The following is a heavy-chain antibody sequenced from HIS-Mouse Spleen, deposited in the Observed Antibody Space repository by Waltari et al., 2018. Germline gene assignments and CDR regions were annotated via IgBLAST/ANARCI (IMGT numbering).Heavy chain of an antibody. CDR2: ISYDGSNK. V-gene: IGHV3-30*18. CDR1: GFTFSCYG. Sequence: QVQLVESGGGVVQPGRSLRLSCGASGFTFSCYGMHWVRQAPGKGLEWVAVISYDGSNKYYADAVKGRFTISRDNSKNTLYLQMNSLRAEDTAVYYCAKDKHHAFDYWGQGTLVTVSS. CDR3: AKDKHHAFDY. J-gene: IGHJ4*02.